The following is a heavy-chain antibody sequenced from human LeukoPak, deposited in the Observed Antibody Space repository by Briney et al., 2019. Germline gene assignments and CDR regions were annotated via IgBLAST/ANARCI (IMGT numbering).Heavy chain of an antibody. CDR1: GFRFNDYA. CDR2: ISADATII. D-gene: IGHD3-16*01. J-gene: IGHJ4*02. V-gene: IGHV3-30-3*01. Sequence: GGSLRLSCAGSGFRFNDYAMHWVRQAPGKGPEWVAFISADATIILYEDSVKGRFTVSKDYFRNTLYLQMNTLRAEDSAVYYCARDPRGGAPDFLDYWGQGTLVTVSS. CDR3: ARDPRGGAPDFLDY.